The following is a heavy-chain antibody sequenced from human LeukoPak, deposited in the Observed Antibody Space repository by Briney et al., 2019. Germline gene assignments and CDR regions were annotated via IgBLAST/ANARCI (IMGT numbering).Heavy chain of an antibody. CDR2: VKLDGSEK. J-gene: IGHJ4*02. CDR3: ASEYCSSSRCYLIEKRVDFDF. Sequence: GGSLRLSCAASGFTFSNYWMSWVRQPPGRGLEWVANVKLDGSEKYYVDSVKGRFTISRDNAKNSLYLQMNSLRAEDTAVYYSASEYCSSSRCYLIEKRVDFDFWGLGTLVTVSS. D-gene: IGHD2-2*01. V-gene: IGHV3-7*05. CDR1: GFTFSNYW.